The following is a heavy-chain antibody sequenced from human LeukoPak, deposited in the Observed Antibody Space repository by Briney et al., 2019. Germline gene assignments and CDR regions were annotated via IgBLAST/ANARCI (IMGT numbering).Heavy chain of an antibody. CDR2: ISWNSGGI. CDR1: GFTFDDYG. CDR3: AKGGVNMVRGASGY. Sequence: GRSLRLSCAASGFTFDDYGMHWVRQAPGKGLEWVSGISWNSGGIGYADSVKGRFTISRDNAKNSLYLQMNSLRAEDTALYYCAKGGVNMVRGASGYWGQGTLVTVSS. J-gene: IGHJ4*02. V-gene: IGHV3-9*01. D-gene: IGHD3-10*01.